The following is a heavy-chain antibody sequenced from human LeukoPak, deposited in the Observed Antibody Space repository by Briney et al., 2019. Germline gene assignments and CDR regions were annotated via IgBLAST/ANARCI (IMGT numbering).Heavy chain of an antibody. Sequence: GASVKVSCKASGYTFTSYGISWVRQAPGQGLEWMGWISAYNGNTNYAQKLQGRVTMTTDTSTSTAYMELRSLRSDDTAVYYCARALITIFGVVITGCYGMDVWGQGTTVTVSS. J-gene: IGHJ6*02. D-gene: IGHD3-3*01. CDR2: ISAYNGNT. CDR3: ARALITIFGVVITGCYGMDV. V-gene: IGHV1-18*01. CDR1: GYTFTSYG.